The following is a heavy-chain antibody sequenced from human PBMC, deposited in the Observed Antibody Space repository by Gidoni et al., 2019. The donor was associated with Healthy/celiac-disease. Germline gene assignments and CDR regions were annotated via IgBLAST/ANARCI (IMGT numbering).Heavy chain of an antibody. CDR1: GGSISSGGYY. CDR2: IYYSGST. D-gene: IGHD3-16*01. Sequence: QVQLQESGPGLVKPSQTLSLTCTVSGGSISSGGYYWSWIRQHPGKGLEWIGYIYYSGSTYYNPSLKSRVTISVDTSKNQFSLKLSSVTAADTAVYYCARSDYDYVWGSRPLNWFDPWGQGTLVTVSS. CDR3: ARSDYDYVWGSRPLNWFDP. J-gene: IGHJ5*02. V-gene: IGHV4-31*03.